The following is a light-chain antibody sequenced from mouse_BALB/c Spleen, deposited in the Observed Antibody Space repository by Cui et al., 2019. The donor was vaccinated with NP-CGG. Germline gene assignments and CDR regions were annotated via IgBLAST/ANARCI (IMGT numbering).Light chain of an antibody. CDR2: GTN. J-gene: IGLJ1*01. V-gene: IGLV1*01. Sequence: QAVVTQETALTTSPGETVTFTCRSSIGAVTTSNYANWVQEKPDYLFTGLIGGTNNRAPGVPARFSGSLIGDKAALTITGAQTEDEAIYFCALWYSNHWVFGGGTKLTVL. CDR1: IGAVTTSNY. CDR3: ALWYSNHWV.